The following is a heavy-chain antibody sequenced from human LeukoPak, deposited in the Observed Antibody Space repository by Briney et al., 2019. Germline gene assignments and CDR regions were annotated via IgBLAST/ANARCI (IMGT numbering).Heavy chain of an antibody. CDR2: LYPGDSET. V-gene: IGHV5-51*01. CDR3: ARNAGYGGKSGDFEY. Sequence: GESLEISRKSSGFNFTSYWIDWVRPVPGKGPEWMGLLYPGDSETRYSPSFQGQVAISAGKSIRTAYLQWSSLKASDTAMDYCARNAGYGGKSGDFEYWVQGSLVTVSS. CDR1: GFNFTSYW. D-gene: IGHD4-23*01. J-gene: IGHJ4*02.